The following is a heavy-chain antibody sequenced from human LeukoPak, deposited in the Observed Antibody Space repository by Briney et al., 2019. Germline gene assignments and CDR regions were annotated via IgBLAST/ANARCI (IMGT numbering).Heavy chain of an antibody. CDR2: IYYSGST. J-gene: IGHJ4*02. Sequence: SETLSLTCTVSGGSISSSSYYWGWIRQPPGKGLEWIGSIYYSGSTYYNPSLKSRVTISVDTSKNQFSLKLSSVTAADTAVYYCARESHDSSGGPFDYWGQGTLVTVSS. D-gene: IGHD3-22*01. CDR1: GGSISSSSYY. CDR3: ARESHDSSGGPFDY. V-gene: IGHV4-39*07.